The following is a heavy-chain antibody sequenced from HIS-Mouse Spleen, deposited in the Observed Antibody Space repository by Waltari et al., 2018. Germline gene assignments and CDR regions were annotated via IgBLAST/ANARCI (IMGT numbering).Heavy chain of an antibody. CDR1: GGSISSSRYH. D-gene: IGHD2-15*01. V-gene: IGHV4-39*01. Sequence: QLQLQESGPGLLKPSETLSLPCTVSGGSISSSRYHWGWIRQPPGKGLEGNGSSSYSGAPHYNPSLKMRVTISVDTSKNQLSLKLSAVTAADTAVYYCAGNSQVDCSGGSCYALDIWGQGTMVTVSS. CDR2: SSYSGAP. CDR3: AGNSQVDCSGGSCYALDI. J-gene: IGHJ3*02.